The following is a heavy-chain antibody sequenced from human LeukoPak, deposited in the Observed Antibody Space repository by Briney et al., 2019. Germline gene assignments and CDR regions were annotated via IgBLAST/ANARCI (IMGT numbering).Heavy chain of an antibody. V-gene: IGHV3-30*02. Sequence: GGSLRLSCAASGFTFNNYGMHWVRQAPGKGLEWVAVISYDGSNKYYADSVKGRFTISRDNSKNTLYLQMNSLRAEDTAVYYCAKDERQWLVRGAFDIWGQGTMVTVSS. CDR2: ISYDGSNK. CDR3: AKDERQWLVRGAFDI. CDR1: GFTFNNYG. D-gene: IGHD6-19*01. J-gene: IGHJ3*02.